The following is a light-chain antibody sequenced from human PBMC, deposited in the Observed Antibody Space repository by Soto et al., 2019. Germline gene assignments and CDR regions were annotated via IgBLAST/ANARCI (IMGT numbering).Light chain of an antibody. J-gene: IGKJ3*01. Sequence: DIQMTQSPSTLSASVGDRVTITCRASQSISSWLSWYQQKPGKAPKLLIYDASSLESGVPSRFSGSGSGTEFALTISSLQPDDFATYYCQQDNNYAFTFGPGTKVHIK. V-gene: IGKV1-5*01. CDR2: DAS. CDR1: QSISSW. CDR3: QQDNNYAFT.